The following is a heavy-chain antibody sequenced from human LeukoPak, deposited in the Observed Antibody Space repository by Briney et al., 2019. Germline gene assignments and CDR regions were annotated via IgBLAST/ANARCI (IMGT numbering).Heavy chain of an antibody. CDR2: ISGDGGST. J-gene: IGHJ1*01. V-gene: IGHV3-43*02. Sequence: GGSLRLSCAASGFTFDDYAMHWVRQAPGKGLEWVSLISGDGGSTYYADSVKGRFTISGDNSKNSLYLQMNSLRTEDTALYYCAKDIGSGSYAEYFQHWGQGTLVTVSS. D-gene: IGHD1-26*01. CDR3: AKDIGSGSYAEYFQH. CDR1: GFTFDDYA.